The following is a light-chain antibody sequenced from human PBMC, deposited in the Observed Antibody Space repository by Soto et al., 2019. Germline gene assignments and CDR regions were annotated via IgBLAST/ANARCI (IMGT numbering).Light chain of an antibody. J-gene: IGKJ5*01. Sequence: IHMTQSPSSVSASVGDRVTITCRASQGITSWLVWYQQKPGKAPKLLIYAASSLQSGVPSRFSGSGSGTDFTLTISSLQPEDFATYYCQQSYSTPITFGQGTRLEIK. CDR2: AAS. CDR3: QQSYSTPIT. CDR1: QGITSW. V-gene: IGKV1-12*01.